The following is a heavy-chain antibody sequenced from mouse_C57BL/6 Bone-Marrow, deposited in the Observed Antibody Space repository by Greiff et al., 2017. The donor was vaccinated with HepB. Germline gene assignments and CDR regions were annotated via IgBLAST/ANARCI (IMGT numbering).Heavy chain of an antibody. Sequence: VNVVESGAELVRPGTSVKMSCKASGYTFTNYWIGWAKQRPGHGLEWIGDIYPGGGYTNYNEKFKGKATLTADKSSSTAYMQFSSLTSEDSAIYYCARWSTTVVAPDYFDYWGQGTTLTVSS. V-gene: IGHV1-63*01. J-gene: IGHJ2*01. CDR1: GYTFTNYW. CDR2: IYPGGGYT. CDR3: ARWSTTVVAPDYFDY. D-gene: IGHD1-1*01.